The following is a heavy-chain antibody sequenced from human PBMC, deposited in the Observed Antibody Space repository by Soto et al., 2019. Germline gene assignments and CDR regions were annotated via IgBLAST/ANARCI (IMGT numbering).Heavy chain of an antibody. Sequence: SETLSLTCTVSGGSISSYYWSWIRQPPGKGMEWIGYIYYSGSTNYNPPLKSRVTITVDTSKNQFSLKLSSVTAADTAVYYCARTYVMDMVVVPAAKDYMDVWGKGTTVTVSS. CDR1: GGSISSYY. CDR2: IYYSGST. V-gene: IGHV4-59*08. J-gene: IGHJ6*03. CDR3: ARTYVMDMVVVPAAKDYMDV. D-gene: IGHD2-2*03.